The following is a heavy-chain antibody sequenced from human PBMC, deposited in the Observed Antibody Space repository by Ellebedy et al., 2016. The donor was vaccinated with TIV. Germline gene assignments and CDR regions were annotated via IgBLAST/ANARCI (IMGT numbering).Heavy chain of an antibody. D-gene: IGHD1-26*01. CDR2: TSADGDNR. V-gene: IGHV3-30*18. J-gene: IGHJ4*02. Sequence: GESLKISCAASGFTFSRHGMHWVRQAPGKGLEWVAVTSADGDNRNYADSVKGRFTISRDNSKNKLFLQMNSLRTEDTAVYYCAKWAGVVGTTDYWGQGTPVTVSS. CDR1: GFTFSRHG. CDR3: AKWAGVVGTTDY.